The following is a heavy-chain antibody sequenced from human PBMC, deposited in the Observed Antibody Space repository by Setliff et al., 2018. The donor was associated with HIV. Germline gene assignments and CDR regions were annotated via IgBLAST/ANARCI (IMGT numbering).Heavy chain of an antibody. Sequence: SETLSLTCTVSGGSISSYYWSWIRQPPGKGLEWIGYIYYSGSTNYNPSLKSRVTISVDTSKKQFSLKLRSVTAADTAVYYCASLGYCSGVRCYQPSYYYYGLDVWGQGTTVTVSS. CDR3: ASLGYCSGVRCYQPSYYYYGLDV. J-gene: IGHJ6*02. D-gene: IGHD2-15*01. CDR2: IYYSGST. V-gene: IGHV4-59*12. CDR1: GGSISSYY.